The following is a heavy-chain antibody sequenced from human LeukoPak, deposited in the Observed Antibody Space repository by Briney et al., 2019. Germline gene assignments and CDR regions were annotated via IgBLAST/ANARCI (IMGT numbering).Heavy chain of an antibody. CDR1: GGSLSGYY. CDR3: ARVPYSSGWYD. Sequence: PSETLSLTCAVYGGSLSGYYWSWIRQPPGKGLEWIGEINQSGSTNYTPSLKSRVAISVDTSKNQFSLKLSSVTAADTAVYYCARVPYSSGWYDWGQGTLVTVSS. J-gene: IGHJ4*02. CDR2: INQSGST. D-gene: IGHD6-19*01. V-gene: IGHV4-34*01.